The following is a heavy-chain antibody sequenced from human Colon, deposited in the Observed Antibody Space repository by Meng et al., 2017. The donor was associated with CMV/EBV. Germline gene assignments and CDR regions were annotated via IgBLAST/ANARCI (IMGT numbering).Heavy chain of an antibody. D-gene: IGHD6-25*01. Sequence: LSCAASGFAFSASYMSWFRQAPGKGLECISYISGTGHDIKYADSVKGRFTISRDNVQNSVYLQMNNLRVEDTALYFCARDPRTPAFWGQGTLVTVSS. V-gene: IGHV3-11*04. J-gene: IGHJ4*02. CDR3: ARDPRTPAF. CDR2: ISGTGHDI. CDR1: GFAFSASY.